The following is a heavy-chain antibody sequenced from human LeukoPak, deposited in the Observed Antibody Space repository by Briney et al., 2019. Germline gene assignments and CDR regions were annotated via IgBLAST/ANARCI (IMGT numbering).Heavy chain of an antibody. V-gene: IGHV3-33*01. Sequence: GRSLRLSCAASGFTFSSYGMHWVRQAPGKGLEWVAVIWYDGSNKYYADSVKGRFTISRDNAKSSLYLQMNSPRAEDTAVYYCARAGVSADYWGRGTLVTVSS. CDR2: IWYDGSNK. J-gene: IGHJ4*02. D-gene: IGHD3-3*01. CDR3: ARAGVSADY. CDR1: GFTFSSYG.